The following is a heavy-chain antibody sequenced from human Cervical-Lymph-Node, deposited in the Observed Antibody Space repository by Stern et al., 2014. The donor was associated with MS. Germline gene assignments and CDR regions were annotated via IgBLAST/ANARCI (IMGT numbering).Heavy chain of an antibody. CDR2: ISGSGADT. Sequence: MQLVESGGGFVQPGGSLRLSCTASGLTFSSYGISWVRQAQGKGLEWFSVISGSGADTYYGDSVKGRFTISRDNSKNTLYLRMNSLRAEDTAVYYCAKESGSYDYYYFGMDVWGQGTTVIVSS. D-gene: IGHD1-26*01. V-gene: IGHV3-23*04. CDR3: AKESGSYDYYYFGMDV. J-gene: IGHJ6*02. CDR1: GLTFSSYG.